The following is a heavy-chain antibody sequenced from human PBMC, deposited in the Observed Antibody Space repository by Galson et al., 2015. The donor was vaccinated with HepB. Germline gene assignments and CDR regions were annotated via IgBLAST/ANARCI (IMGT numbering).Heavy chain of an antibody. J-gene: IGHJ5*02. CDR3: ARIDDYGDYEGFDP. CDR1: GYTFTSCG. Sequence: SVKVSCKASGYTFTSCGIRWVRQAPGQGLEWMGWISAYNGNTNYAQKLQGRVTMTTDTSTSTAYMELRSLRSDDTAVYYCARIDDYGDYEGFDPWGQGTLVTVSS. V-gene: IGHV1-18*04. CDR2: ISAYNGNT. D-gene: IGHD4-17*01.